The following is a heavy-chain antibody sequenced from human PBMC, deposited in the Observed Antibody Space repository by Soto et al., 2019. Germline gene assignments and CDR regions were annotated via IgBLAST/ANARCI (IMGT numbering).Heavy chain of an antibody. J-gene: IGHJ6*02. CDR3: ARLVSDNYYYYGMDV. V-gene: IGHV5-10-1*01. CDR2: IDPSDSYT. CDR1: GYSFTSYW. Sequence: GESLKISCKGSGYSFTSYWISWVRQMPGKGLEWMGRIDPSDSYTNYSPSFQGHVTISADKSISTAYLQWSSLKASDTAMYYCARLVSDNYYYYGMDVWGQGTTVTVSS.